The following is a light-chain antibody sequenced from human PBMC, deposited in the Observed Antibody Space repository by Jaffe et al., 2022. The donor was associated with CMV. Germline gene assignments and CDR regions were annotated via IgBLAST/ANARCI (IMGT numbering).Light chain of an antibody. V-gene: IGLV2-8*01. CDR3: SSFAGNRRV. Sequence: QSALTQPPSASGSPGQSVTISCTGTSSDVGGYNYVSWYQQHPGKAPKLMLYEVSKRPSGVPDRFSGSKSGNTASLTVSGLQAEDEADYYCSSFAGNRRVFGGGTKLTVL. J-gene: IGLJ3*02. CDR2: EVS. CDR1: SSDVGGYNY.